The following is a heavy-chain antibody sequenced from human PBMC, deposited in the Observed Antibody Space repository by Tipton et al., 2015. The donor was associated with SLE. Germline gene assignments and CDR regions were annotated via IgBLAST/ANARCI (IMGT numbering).Heavy chain of an antibody. Sequence: TLSLTCTVSGGSISSYYWGWIRQPPGKGLEWIGSIFYSGSTYYNPSLKSRVTISVDTSKNQFSLKLSSVTAADAAVYYCARALWYYGSGSWGQGTLVTVSS. V-gene: IGHV4-39*07. CDR2: IFYSGST. D-gene: IGHD3-10*01. CDR1: GGSISSYY. J-gene: IGHJ4*02. CDR3: ARALWYYGSGS.